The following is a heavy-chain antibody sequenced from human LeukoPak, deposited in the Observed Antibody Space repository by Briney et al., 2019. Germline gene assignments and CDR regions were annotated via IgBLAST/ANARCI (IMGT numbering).Heavy chain of an antibody. Sequence: GGSLRLSCDASEFIFSDYDMNWVRQAPGKGLEWVAFIRYDGSNKYYADSVKGRFTISRDNSKNTLYLQMNSLRAEDTAVYYCAKDRWRGSAVADLFDYWGQGTLVTVSS. D-gene: IGHD6-19*01. V-gene: IGHV3-30*02. CDR2: IRYDGSNK. J-gene: IGHJ4*02. CDR3: AKDRWRGSAVADLFDY. CDR1: EFIFSDYD.